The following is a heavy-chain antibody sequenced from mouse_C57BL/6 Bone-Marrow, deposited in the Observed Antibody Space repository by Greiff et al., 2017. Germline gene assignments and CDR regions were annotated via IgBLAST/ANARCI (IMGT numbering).Heavy chain of an antibody. CDR2: ISYDGSN. J-gene: IGHJ4*01. Sequence: ESGPGLVKPSQSLSLTCSVTGYSITSGYYWNWIRQFPGNKLEWMGYISYDGSNNYNPSLKNRISITRDTSKNQFFLKLNSVTTEDTATYYCARGTVSYAMDYWGQGTSVPVSS. V-gene: IGHV3-6*01. D-gene: IGHD1-1*01. CDR1: GYSITSGYY. CDR3: ARGTVSYAMDY.